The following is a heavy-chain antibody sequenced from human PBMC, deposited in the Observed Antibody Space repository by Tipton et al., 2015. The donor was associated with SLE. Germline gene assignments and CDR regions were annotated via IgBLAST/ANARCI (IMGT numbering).Heavy chain of an antibody. CDR2: IYYSGST. CDR1: GGSISSYY. Sequence: TLSLTCTVYGGSISSYYWSWIRQPPVKGLEWIGYIYYSGSTNYNPSLKSRVTISVDTSKNQFSLKLSSVTAADTAVYYCARGRPQDYWGQGTLVTVSS. D-gene: IGHD6-6*01. V-gene: IGHV4-59*12. CDR3: ARGRPQDY. J-gene: IGHJ4*02.